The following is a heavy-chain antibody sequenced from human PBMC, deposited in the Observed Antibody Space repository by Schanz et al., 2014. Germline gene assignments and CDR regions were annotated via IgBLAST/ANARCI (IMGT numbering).Heavy chain of an antibody. V-gene: IGHV3-7*01. CDR1: GFIFSNSW. CDR2: IKQDGSEK. D-gene: IGHD5-12*01. CDR3: AGAVATIRADSFDI. Sequence: VQLVESGGGVVQPGGSLRLSCAASGFIFSNSWMSWVRQAPGKGLEWVANIKQDGSEKYYVDSVKGRFTISRDNAKNSLYLQMNSLTAEDTAVYYCAGAVATIRADSFDIWGQGTMVAVSS. J-gene: IGHJ3*02.